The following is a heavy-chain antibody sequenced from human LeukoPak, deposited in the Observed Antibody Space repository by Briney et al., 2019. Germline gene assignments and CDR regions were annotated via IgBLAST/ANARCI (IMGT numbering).Heavy chain of an antibody. J-gene: IGHJ4*02. CDR1: GGSISSGSYY. CDR3: ARHSTWELRLDY. V-gene: IGHV4-61*02. D-gene: IGHD1-26*01. CDR2: IYTSGST. Sequence: SETLSLTCTVSGGSISSGSYYWSWIRQPAGKGLEWIGRIYTSGSTNYNPSLKSRVTISVDTSKNQFSLNLNSVTAADTAVYYCARHSTWELRLDYWGQGTLVTVSS.